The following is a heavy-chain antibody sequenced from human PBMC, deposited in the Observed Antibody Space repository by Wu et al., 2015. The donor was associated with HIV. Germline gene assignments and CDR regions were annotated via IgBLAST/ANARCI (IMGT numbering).Heavy chain of an antibody. Sequence: QVQLVQSGAEVKKPGATVKVSCKASGQTFTSFGISWVRQAPGQGLEWMGWVSSYSGSTDYAQKVQGRVTMTTDTSTITAYLELRSLTSDDTAVYYCASGSKGGSYYYYGLDVWGQGTTLTVSS. V-gene: IGHV1-18*01. J-gene: IGHJ6*02. CDR1: GQTFTSFG. D-gene: IGHD1-26*01. CDR3: ASGSKGGSYYYYGLDV. CDR2: VSSYSGST.